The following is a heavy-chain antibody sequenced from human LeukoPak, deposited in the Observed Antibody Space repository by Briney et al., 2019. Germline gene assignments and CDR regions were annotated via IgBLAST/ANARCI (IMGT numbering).Heavy chain of an antibody. D-gene: IGHD1-26*01. J-gene: IGHJ3*02. Sequence: GGSLRLSCAASGFTFSSYEMNWVRQAPGKGLEWVSGISASGSSTYYADSVKGRFTISRDNSKDTLYLQMSSLRAEDTAVYYCAKDRAYSGSPRAFDIWGQGTVVTVSS. CDR3: AKDRAYSGSPRAFDI. V-gene: IGHV3-23*01. CDR2: ISASGSST. CDR1: GFTFSSYE.